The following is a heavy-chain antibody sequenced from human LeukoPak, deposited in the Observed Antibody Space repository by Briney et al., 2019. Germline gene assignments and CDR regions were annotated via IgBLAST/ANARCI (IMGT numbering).Heavy chain of an antibody. Sequence: ASVKVSCKASGYTFTSYYMHWVRQAPGQGLEWMGIINPSGGSTSYAQKFQGRVTMTRDTSTSTVYMELSSLRSEGTAVYYCARAIKTVPRMTENYFDYWGQGTLVTVSS. D-gene: IGHD2-2*02. V-gene: IGHV1-46*01. CDR3: ARAIKTVPRMTENYFDY. J-gene: IGHJ4*02. CDR1: GYTFTSYY. CDR2: INPSGGST.